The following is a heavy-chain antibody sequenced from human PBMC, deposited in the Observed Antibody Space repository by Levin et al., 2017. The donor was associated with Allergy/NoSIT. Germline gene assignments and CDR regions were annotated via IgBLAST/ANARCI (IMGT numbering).Heavy chain of an antibody. CDR2: IYQTGGT. CDR1: GSLISDGFY. J-gene: IGHJ6*02. Sequence: SETLSLTCSVSGSLISDGFYWGWIRQSPGKGLEWLGTIYQTGGTYYASSLRSRVTISVDKSQNQFSLTRTSVTAADTAMYFCARFGASRALSVAYYYFGMDVWGQGTTVTVSS. D-gene: IGHD3-16*01. CDR3: ARFGASRALSVAYYYFGMDV. V-gene: IGHV4-38-2*01.